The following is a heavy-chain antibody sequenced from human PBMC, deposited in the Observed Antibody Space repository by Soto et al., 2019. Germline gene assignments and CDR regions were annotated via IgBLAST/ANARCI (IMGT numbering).Heavy chain of an antibody. CDR2: IKQDGSEK. V-gene: IGHV3-7*04. Sequence: RRLSCAASGFTFSSYWMSWVRQAPGKGLEWVANIKQDGSEKYYVDSVKGRFTISRDNAKNSLYLQMNSLRAEDTAVYYCARAWGWSSAQAFDIWGQGTMVTVSS. J-gene: IGHJ3*02. CDR1: GFTFSSYW. D-gene: IGHD6-25*01. CDR3: ARAWGWSSAQAFDI.